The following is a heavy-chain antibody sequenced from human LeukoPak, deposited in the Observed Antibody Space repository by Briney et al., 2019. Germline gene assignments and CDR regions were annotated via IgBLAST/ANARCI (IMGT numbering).Heavy chain of an antibody. Sequence: GGSLRLSCAASGLTFDDYAMHWVRQAAGKGLEWVSGISWNSGSIGYADSVKGRFTISRDNAKNSLYLQMNSLRAEDTALYYCAKSGSYQYWYFDLWGRGTLVTVSS. CDR1: GLTFDDYA. D-gene: IGHD1-26*01. CDR3: AKSGSYQYWYFDL. CDR2: ISWNSGSI. J-gene: IGHJ2*01. V-gene: IGHV3-9*01.